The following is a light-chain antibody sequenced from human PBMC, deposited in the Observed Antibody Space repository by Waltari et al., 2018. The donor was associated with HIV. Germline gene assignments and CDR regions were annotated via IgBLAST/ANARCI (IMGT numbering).Light chain of an antibody. CDR3: AAWADSLSAVV. CDR1: SSTTGGYY. J-gene: IGLJ2*01. Sequence: HSALTQPPSASGTPGQSVTISCSGSSSTTGGYYVYWYQQLPGTAPKLLIYRNNQRPSGFPDRFSGSKSGTSASLAISGLRSEDEADYYCAAWADSLSAVVFGGGTKLTVL. V-gene: IGLV1-47*01. CDR2: RNN.